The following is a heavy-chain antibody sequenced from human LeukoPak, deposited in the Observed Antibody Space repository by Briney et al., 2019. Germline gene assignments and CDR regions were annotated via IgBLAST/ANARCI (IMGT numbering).Heavy chain of an antibody. CDR2: IYTSGST. CDR1: GGSISSGSYY. Sequence: SETLSLTCTVSGGSISSGSYYWSWIRQSAGKGLEWIGRIYTSGSTNYNPSLKSRVTISADTSNNQFSLKLSSVTAADTAVYYCARRGYSSGWHYFDYWGQGTLVTVSS. J-gene: IGHJ4*02. V-gene: IGHV4-61*02. CDR3: ARRGYSSGWHYFDY. D-gene: IGHD6-19*01.